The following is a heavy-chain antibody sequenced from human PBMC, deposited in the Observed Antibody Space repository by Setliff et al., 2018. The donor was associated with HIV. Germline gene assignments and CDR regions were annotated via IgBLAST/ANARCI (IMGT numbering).Heavy chain of an antibody. J-gene: IGHJ4*02. D-gene: IGHD6-19*01. V-gene: IGHV4-4*07. Sequence: SETLSLTCTVSGGSIRIYYWNWIRQPAGKGLEWIGRIHTSGNTNYNPSLKSRVTMSVDTSKNHFSLKLSSVTAADTAVYYCARETEAGTFDYWGQGTLVTVSS. CDR2: IHTSGNT. CDR3: ARETEAGTFDY. CDR1: GGSIRIYY.